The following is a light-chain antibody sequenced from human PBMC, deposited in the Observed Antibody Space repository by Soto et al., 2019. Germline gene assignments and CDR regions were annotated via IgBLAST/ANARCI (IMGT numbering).Light chain of an antibody. Sequence: ETVMTQSPATLSVSPGERATLSCRASQSVSSNLGWYQQKPGQTPRLLISGASTRATGVPARFSGSGSGTEFTLTISSLQSEDFAVYYCQQYNDWPRTFGQGTKLDIK. V-gene: IGKV3-15*01. CDR1: QSVSSN. CDR2: GAS. J-gene: IGKJ1*01. CDR3: QQYNDWPRT.